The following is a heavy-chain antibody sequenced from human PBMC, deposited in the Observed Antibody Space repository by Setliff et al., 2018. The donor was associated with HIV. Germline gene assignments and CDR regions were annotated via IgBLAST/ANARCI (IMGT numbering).Heavy chain of an antibody. CDR2: ISSTET. D-gene: IGHD2-21*01. Sequence: GGSLRLSCAASGFTFSSYNMNWVRQSPGKGLEWVSSISSTETYYADSVKGRFTISRDNTKNSLYLLMDSLTVEDTAIYFCARPKERIAHGIEHWGQGAQVTVSS. J-gene: IGHJ4*02. V-gene: IGHV3-21*01. CDR3: ARPKERIAHGIEH. CDR1: GFTFSSYN.